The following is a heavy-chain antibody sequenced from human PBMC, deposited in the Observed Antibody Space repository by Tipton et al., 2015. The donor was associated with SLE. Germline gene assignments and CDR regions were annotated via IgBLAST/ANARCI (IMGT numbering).Heavy chain of an antibody. Sequence: QLVQSGAGVKKPGASVKVSCKASGYTFTSFGISWVRQAPGQRFEWVGWISAYNGNTNYAQKFQGRVTMTTDTSTSTAYMELRSLRSDDTAIYYCARDYGDQPYFFDYWGQGTLVTVSS. CDR3: ARDYGDQPYFFDY. J-gene: IGHJ4*02. CDR1: GYTFTSFG. D-gene: IGHD4-17*01. CDR2: ISAYNGNT. V-gene: IGHV1-18*01.